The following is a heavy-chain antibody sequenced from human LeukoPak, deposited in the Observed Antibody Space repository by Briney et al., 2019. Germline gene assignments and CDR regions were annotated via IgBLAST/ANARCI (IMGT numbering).Heavy chain of an antibody. D-gene: IGHD5-18*01. J-gene: IGHJ4*02. CDR1: GFTFRSYT. Sequence: GGSLRLSCAASGFTFRSYTMNWVRQAPGKGLEWISSISSSGNYIYYADSVKGRFTISKDNAQNSLYLQMNSLRAEDTAVYYCAVTWIQLWDYWGQGTLVTVSS. CDR2: ISSSGNYI. CDR3: AVTWIQLWDY. V-gene: IGHV3-21*01.